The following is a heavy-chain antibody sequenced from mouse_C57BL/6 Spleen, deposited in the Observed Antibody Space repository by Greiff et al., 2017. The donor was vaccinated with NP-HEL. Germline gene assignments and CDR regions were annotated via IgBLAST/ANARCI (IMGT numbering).Heavy chain of an antibody. D-gene: IGHD1-1*01. CDR1: GFTFTDYY. J-gene: IGHJ4*01. CDR3: SQLRGYAMDY. CDR2: IRNKANGYTT. Sequence: EVKVVESGGGLVQPGGSLSLSCAASGFTFTDYYMSWVRQPPGKALEWLGFIRNKANGYTTEYSASVKGRFTISRDNSQSILYLQMNALRAEDSATYYCSQLRGYAMDYWGQGTSVTVSS. V-gene: IGHV7-3*01.